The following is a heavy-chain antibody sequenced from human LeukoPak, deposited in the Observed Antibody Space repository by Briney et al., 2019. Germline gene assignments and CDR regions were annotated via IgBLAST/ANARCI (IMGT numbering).Heavy chain of an antibody. Sequence: PGGPLRLSCVVSVFTFDSYSMNWVRQAPGKGLEWISYISNSGSPIYYADSVKGRFTISRDKDKSSLYLQMNSLAADDTAVYYCARGLALGLTVTPKAFDYWGQGTLVTVSS. CDR3: ARGLALGLTVTPKAFDY. CDR2: ISNSGSPI. J-gene: IGHJ4*02. CDR1: VFTFDSYS. V-gene: IGHV3-48*01. D-gene: IGHD4-11*01.